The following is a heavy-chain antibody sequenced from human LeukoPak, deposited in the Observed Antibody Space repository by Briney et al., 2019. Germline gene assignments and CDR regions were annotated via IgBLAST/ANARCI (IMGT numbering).Heavy chain of an antibody. J-gene: IGHJ4*02. CDR2: IRYDGSNK. Sequence: GGSLRLSCAASGFTFSSYGMHWVRQAPGKGLEWVAFIRYDGSNKYYADSVKGRFTISRDNSRNTLYLQMNSLRAEDTAVYYCAKDKGIAAAGTRSVLGYYFDYWGQGTLVTVSS. V-gene: IGHV3-30*02. CDR1: GFTFSSYG. CDR3: AKDKGIAAAGTRSVLGYYFDY. D-gene: IGHD6-13*01.